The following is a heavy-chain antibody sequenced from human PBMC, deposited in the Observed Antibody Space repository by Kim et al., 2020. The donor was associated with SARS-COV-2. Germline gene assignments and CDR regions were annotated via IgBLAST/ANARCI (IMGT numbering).Heavy chain of an antibody. V-gene: IGHV3-9*01. CDR2: ITWNGRDL. J-gene: IGHJ1*01. CDR3: TKDMDASGFAADGYFQH. Sequence: GGSLRLSCAASGFAFDDYAMHWVRQSPGKGLEWVSGITWNGRDLGYADSVRGRFTISRDNAKNSLSLVMNSLQTEDTAFYYCTKDMDASGFAADGYFQHWGQGTLVTGS. CDR1: GFAFDDYA. D-gene: IGHD6-13*01.